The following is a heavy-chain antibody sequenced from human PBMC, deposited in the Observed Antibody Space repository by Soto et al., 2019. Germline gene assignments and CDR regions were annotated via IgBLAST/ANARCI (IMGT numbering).Heavy chain of an antibody. J-gene: IGHJ3*02. CDR2: IDSDGSRT. CDR3: ARRCTDGLCHVGSFDI. Sequence: GGSLRLSCASSGFTFSNYWMHWVRQPPGKGLVWVSRIDSDGSRTSYADSVKGRFTISRDNAKNTLYLQVNSLRAEDTAVYYCARRCTDGLCHVGSFDIWGQGTLVTVSS. CDR1: GFTFSNYW. D-gene: IGHD2-8*01. V-gene: IGHV3-74*01.